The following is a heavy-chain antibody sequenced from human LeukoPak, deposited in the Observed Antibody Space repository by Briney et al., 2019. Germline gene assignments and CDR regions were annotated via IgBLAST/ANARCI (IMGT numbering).Heavy chain of an antibody. CDR2: ISSSSSYI. J-gene: IGHJ4*02. D-gene: IGHD1-26*01. V-gene: IGHV3-21*01. CDR3: ARVLYYSGSYYNDY. CDR1: GFTFSNAW. Sequence: GGSLRLSCAASGFTFSNAWMSWVRQAPGKGLEWVSSISSSSSYIYYADSVKGRFTISRDNAKNSLYLQMNSLRAEDTAVYYCARVLYYSGSYYNDYWGQGTLVTVSS.